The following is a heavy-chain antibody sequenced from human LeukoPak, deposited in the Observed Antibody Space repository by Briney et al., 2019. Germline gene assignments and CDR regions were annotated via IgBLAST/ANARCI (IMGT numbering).Heavy chain of an antibody. D-gene: IGHD3-10*01. CDR3: ARDRDYYGSGSYGPDY. V-gene: IGHV4-61*02. CDR1: GGSISSGSYY. Sequence: SETLSLTCTVSGGSISSGSYYWSWIRQPAGKGLEWIGRIYTSGSTNYNPSLKSRVTISVDTSKNQFSLKLTSVTAADTAVYYCARDRDYYGSGSYGPDYWGQGILVTVSS. J-gene: IGHJ4*02. CDR2: IYTSGST.